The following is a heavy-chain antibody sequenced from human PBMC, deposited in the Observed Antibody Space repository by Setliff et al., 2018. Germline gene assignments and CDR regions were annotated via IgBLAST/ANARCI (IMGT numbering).Heavy chain of an antibody. J-gene: IGHJ4*02. CDR1: GFTFSSYS. D-gene: IGHD6-19*01. CDR2: ISSSSSYI. V-gene: IGHV3-21*01. CDR3: ARDHGSWIAVVAYFDY. Sequence: GGSLRLSCAASGFTFSSYSMNWVRQAPGKGLEWVSSISSSSSYIYYADSVKGRFTISRDNSKNTLYLQMNSLRAEDTAVYYCARDHGSWIAVVAYFDYWGQGTLVTVSS.